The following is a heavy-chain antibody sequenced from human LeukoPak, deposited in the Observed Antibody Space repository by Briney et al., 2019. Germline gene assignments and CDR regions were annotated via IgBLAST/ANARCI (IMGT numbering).Heavy chain of an antibody. CDR2: INHSGGA. J-gene: IGHJ4*02. D-gene: IGHD4-17*01. Sequence: PSETLSLTCAVSGGSFSGYYWTWIRQPPGKGLEWIGEINHSGGANYNPSLKSRDTISLDTSKNQFSLKLSSVTAADTALYYCARGQGTVTTHWGQGTLVTVPS. CDR3: ARGQGTVTTH. CDR1: GGSFSGYY. V-gene: IGHV4-34*01.